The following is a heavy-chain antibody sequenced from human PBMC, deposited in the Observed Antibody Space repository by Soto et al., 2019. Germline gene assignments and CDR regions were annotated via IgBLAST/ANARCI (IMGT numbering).Heavy chain of an antibody. CDR2: INPGDGRT. CDR1: GYTFTNYY. J-gene: IGHJ4*02. D-gene: IGHD1-26*01. V-gene: IGHV1-46*01. CDR3: ARVSGSYWPFDY. Sequence: WASVQVSCKASGYTFTNYYIHWVRQPPGQGPEWMGIINPGDGRTTYTQKFQGRDTMIRDTSTSTVYMELTGLISEDTAVYYCARVSGSYWPFDYWGQGTLVTVSS.